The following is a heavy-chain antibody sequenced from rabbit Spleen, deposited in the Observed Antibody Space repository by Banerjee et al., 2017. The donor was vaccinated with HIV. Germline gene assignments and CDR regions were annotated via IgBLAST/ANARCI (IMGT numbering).Heavy chain of an antibody. V-gene: IGHV1S45*01. Sequence: QEQLEESGGGLVKPEGSLTLTCKASGFSFSDRDVMCWVRQAPGKGLEWIACINTYTGKSVYASWATGRITISKTSSTTVTLQMTSLTAADTATYFCARNYVNVFDPWGQGTLVTVS. CDR1: GFSFSDRDV. CDR2: INTYTGKS. D-gene: IGHD1-1*01. CDR3: ARNYVNVFDP. J-gene: IGHJ2*01.